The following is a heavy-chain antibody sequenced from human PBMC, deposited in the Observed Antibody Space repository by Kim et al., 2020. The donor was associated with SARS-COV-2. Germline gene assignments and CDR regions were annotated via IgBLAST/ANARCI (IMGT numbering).Heavy chain of an antibody. D-gene: IGHD6-19*01. V-gene: IGHV3-48*03. CDR3: ARDVAVAGTGDY. Sequence: YYADSVKGRFTISRDNAKNSLYLQMNSLRAEDTAVYYCARDVAVAGTGDYWGQGTLVTVSS. J-gene: IGHJ4*02.